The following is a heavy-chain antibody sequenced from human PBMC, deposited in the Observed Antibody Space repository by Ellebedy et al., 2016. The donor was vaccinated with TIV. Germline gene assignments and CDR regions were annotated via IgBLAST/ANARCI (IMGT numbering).Heavy chain of an antibody. CDR2: IRYDGSNK. J-gene: IGHJ4*02. Sequence: GESLKISCAASGFTFSSYGMHWVRQAPGKGLEWVAFIRYDGSNKYYADSVKGRFTISRDNSKNTLYLQMNSLRAEDTAVYYCAKDLSGYSGYDLADYWGQGTLVTVSS. CDR3: AKDLSGYSGYDLADY. CDR1: GFTFSSYG. V-gene: IGHV3-30*02. D-gene: IGHD5-12*01.